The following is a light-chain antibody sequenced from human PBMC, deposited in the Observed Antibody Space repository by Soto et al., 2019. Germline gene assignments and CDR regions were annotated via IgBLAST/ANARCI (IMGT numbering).Light chain of an antibody. CDR2: GAS. J-gene: IGKJ5*01. CDR1: QSVSSNY. V-gene: IGKV3-20*01. CDR3: QQYYGSPVIT. Sequence: EIVLKLSPGTLSLYQGERATLSCRASQSVSSNYLAWYQQKPGQAPRLLIYGASSRATGIPDRFSGSGSGTDFTLTISRLEPEDFAVYYCQQYYGSPVITFGQVRRLEIK.